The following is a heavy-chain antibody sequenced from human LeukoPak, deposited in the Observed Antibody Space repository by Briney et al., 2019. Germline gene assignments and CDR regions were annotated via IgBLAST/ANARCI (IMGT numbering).Heavy chain of an antibody. CDR1: GGSISSFY. V-gene: IGHV4-59*08. Sequence: SETLSLTCTVSGGSISSFYWSWIRQPPGKGLEWIGYISYSGNTNYNPSLKSRVTISVDTSKNQFSLKLSSVTAADTAVYYCARCIGIRGVRYCYYYMGVWGKGTTVTVSS. D-gene: IGHD3-10*01. CDR2: ISYSGNT. CDR3: ARCIGIRGVRYCYYYMGV. J-gene: IGHJ6*03.